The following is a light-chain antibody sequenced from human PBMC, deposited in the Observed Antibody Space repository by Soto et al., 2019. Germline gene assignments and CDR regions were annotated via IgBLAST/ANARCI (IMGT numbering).Light chain of an antibody. V-gene: IGKV3-20*01. J-gene: IGKJ2*02. Sequence: EIVLTQSPGTLSLSPGERATLSCRASQSLSNRYLAWYQQKPGQPPRLLIYGASRRATGIPDRFSGSGSGTDFTLTISRLEPEDFAVYYCQQYVSSPCTFGQGTKVEIK. CDR1: QSLSNRY. CDR3: QQYVSSPCT. CDR2: GAS.